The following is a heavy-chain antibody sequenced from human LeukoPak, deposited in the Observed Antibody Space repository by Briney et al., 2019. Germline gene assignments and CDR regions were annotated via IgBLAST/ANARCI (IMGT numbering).Heavy chain of an antibody. CDR2: IYYSGST. Sequence: SETLSLTCTVSGGSISSYYWGWIRQPPGKGLEWIGSIYYSGSTYYNPSLKSRVTISVDTSKNQFSLKLSSVTAADTAVYYCARLSFDIVVVPAVYFDYWGQGTLVTVSS. J-gene: IGHJ4*02. V-gene: IGHV4-39*01. CDR3: ARLSFDIVVVPAVYFDY. D-gene: IGHD2-2*01. CDR1: GGSISSYY.